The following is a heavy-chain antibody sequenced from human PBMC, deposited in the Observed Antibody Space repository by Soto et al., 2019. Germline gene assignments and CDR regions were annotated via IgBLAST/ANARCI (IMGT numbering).Heavy chain of an antibody. CDR3: AVGPASGEFDY. CDR2: INAGNGNT. J-gene: IGHJ4*02. V-gene: IGHV1-3*01. CDR1: GYTFTSAA. D-gene: IGHD3-3*01. Sequence: GASVKVSCKASGYTFTSAAMHWLRQAAGQRPEWMGWINAGNGNTKYSQKFQGRVTITRDTSASTAYMELSSLRSEDTAVYYCAVGPASGEFDYWGQGTLVTVSS.